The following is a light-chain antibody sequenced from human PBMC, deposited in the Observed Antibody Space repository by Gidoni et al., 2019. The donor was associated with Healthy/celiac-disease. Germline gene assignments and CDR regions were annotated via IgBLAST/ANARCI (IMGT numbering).Light chain of an antibody. CDR2: EVS. Sequence: QSALTQPASVSGSPGQSITISCTVTSSDVGGYNYVSWYQQHPGKAPKLMIYEVSNRPSGVSNRFSGSKSGNTASLTISGLQAEDEADDYCSSYTSSSLWVFGGGTKLTVL. V-gene: IGLV2-14*01. CDR3: SSYTSSSLWV. J-gene: IGLJ3*02. CDR1: SSDVGGYNY.